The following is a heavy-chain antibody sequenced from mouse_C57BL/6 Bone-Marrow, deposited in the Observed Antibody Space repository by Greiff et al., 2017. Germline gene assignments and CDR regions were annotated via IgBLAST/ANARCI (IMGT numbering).Heavy chain of an antibody. D-gene: IGHD2-3*01. CDR3: ARDGYYAWFAY. V-gene: IGHV1-50*01. CDR1: GYTFTSYW. Sequence: QVQLQQPGAELVKPGASVKLSCKASGYTFTSYWMQWVKQRPGQGLEWIGEIDPSDSYTNYNQKCKGKATLTVDTSSSTAYMQLSSLTSADSAVYYCARDGYYAWFAYWGQGTLVTVSA. CDR2: IDPSDSYT. J-gene: IGHJ3*01.